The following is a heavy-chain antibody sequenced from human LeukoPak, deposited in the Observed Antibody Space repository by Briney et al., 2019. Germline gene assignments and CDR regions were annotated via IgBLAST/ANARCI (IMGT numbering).Heavy chain of an antibody. V-gene: IGHV2-5*02. CDR2: IYWDDDR. CDR1: GFSLTTSGVS. J-gene: IGHJ4*02. Sequence: SGPTLVNPTQTLTLTCTFSGFSLTTSGVSVGWIRQPPGKTLEWPALIYWDDDRRYSPSLKSRLTITKDTSKNQVVLTMTNMDPVDTATYYCAHRQVKEDYFDFWGQGTLVTVSS. D-gene: IGHD4-11*01. CDR3: AHRQVKEDYFDF.